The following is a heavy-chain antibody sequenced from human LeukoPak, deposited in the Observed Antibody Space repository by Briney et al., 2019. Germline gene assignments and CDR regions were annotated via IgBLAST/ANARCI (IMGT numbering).Heavy chain of an antibody. V-gene: IGHV6-1*01. CDR1: GDSVSSNSAA. Sequence: SQTLSLTCAISGDSVSSNSAAWNWIRQSPSRGLEWLGRTYYRAKWCHDYPVLVKSLITINPNTSKNHFSLQLNSVIPEDTAVYYCARGGIGYCSSSSCYFDYWGQGTLVTVSS. D-gene: IGHD2-2*01. J-gene: IGHJ4*02. CDR2: TYYRAKWCH. CDR3: ARGGIGYCSSSSCYFDY.